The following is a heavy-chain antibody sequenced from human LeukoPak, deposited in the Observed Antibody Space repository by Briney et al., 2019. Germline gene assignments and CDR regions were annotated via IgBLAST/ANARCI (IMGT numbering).Heavy chain of an antibody. CDR3: ARLPLSMSGYPPDY. CDR1: GGSVSSTSYS. CDR2: IYYSGKT. D-gene: IGHD3-3*01. Sequence: PSETLSLTCTVSGGSVSSTSYSWGWIRQPPGKGLEWIASIYYSGKTYYAPSLKSRVIISVDTSKNQFSLRLNSVTAADTAVYYCARLPLSMSGYPPDYWGQGTLVTVSS. V-gene: IGHV4-39*01. J-gene: IGHJ4*02.